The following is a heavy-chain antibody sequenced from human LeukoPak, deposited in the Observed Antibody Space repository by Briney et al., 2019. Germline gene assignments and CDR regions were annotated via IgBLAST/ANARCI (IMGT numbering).Heavy chain of an antibody. Sequence: GGYLRLSCAASGFTFSSYSMIWVRQAPGKGLVWVSSISSSGSYIYYADSVKGRFTISRDNTKNSLYLQMNRLRAEDTAVYYCARLKGGCSGGSCDALNWGQETRVTVSS. CDR2: ISSSGSYI. CDR3: ARLKGGCSGGSCDALN. D-gene: IGHD2-15*01. J-gene: IGHJ4*02. CDR1: GFTFSSYS. V-gene: IGHV3-21*01.